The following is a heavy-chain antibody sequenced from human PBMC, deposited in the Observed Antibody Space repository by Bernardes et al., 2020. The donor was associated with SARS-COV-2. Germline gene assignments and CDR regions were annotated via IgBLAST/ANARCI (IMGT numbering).Heavy chain of an antibody. D-gene: IGHD5-18*01. CDR2: ISVSGGST. V-gene: IGHV3-23*01. CDR3: AKEGGYNYGFQ. Sequence: GGGLSRSRAASGFTFCHYSMSWVRPAPGKGLEWVSGISVSGGSTYYPDSVKGRFTISRDNSKNTLYLQMNSLRAEDTAVYYCAKEGGYNYGFQWGQGTLVTVSS. CDR1: GFTFCHYS. J-gene: IGHJ4*02.